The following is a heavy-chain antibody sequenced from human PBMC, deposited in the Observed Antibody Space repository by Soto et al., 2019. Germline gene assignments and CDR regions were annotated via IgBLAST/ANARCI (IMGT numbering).Heavy chain of an antibody. CDR1: GDSVSSDITS. J-gene: IGHJ3*01. CDR2: TYYRSKWFN. Sequence: QGQLQPSGPGLVKPSQTLSLTCAISGDSVSSDITSWNWIRQSPSRGLEWLGRTYYRSKWFNDYAASVNSRITINPDTSKNQLSLELNSVTPEDMAVYYCARVHALVVWGPGTVVTVSS. V-gene: IGHV6-1*01. CDR3: ARVHALVV.